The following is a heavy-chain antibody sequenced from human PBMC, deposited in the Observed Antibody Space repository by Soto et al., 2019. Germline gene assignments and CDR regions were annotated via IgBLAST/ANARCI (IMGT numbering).Heavy chain of an antibody. V-gene: IGHV4-59*01. CDR3: AVETYNGMDV. CDR2: IYYSGST. J-gene: IGHJ6*02. CDR1: GGSISSYY. Sequence: SETLSLTCTVSGGSISSYYWSWIRQPPGKGLEWIGYIYYSGSTNYNPSLKSRVTISVDTSKNQFSLKLSSVTAADTAVYYCAVETYNGMDVWGQGTTVTVSS.